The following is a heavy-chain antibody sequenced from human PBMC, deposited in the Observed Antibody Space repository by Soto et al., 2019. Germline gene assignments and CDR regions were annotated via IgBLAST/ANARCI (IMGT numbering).Heavy chain of an antibody. D-gene: IGHD2-15*01. J-gene: IGHJ4*02. Sequence: PGGSLRLSCAASGFTFSSYWMHWVRQAPGKGLVWVSRINSDGSSTSYADSVKGRFTISRDNAKNTLYLQMNSLRAADTAVYYCARGRNVVVVAATQDYWGQGTLVTVSS. CDR1: GFTFSSYW. CDR2: INSDGSST. V-gene: IGHV3-74*01. CDR3: ARGRNVVVVAATQDY.